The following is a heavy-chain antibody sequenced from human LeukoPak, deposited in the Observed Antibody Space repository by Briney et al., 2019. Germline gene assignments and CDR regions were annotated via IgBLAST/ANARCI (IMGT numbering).Heavy chain of an antibody. CDR2: IYPGDSDT. J-gene: IGHJ4*02. Sequence: GESLKISCKGSGYSFTTYWIGWVRQMPGKGLEWMGTIYPGDSDTRYSPSFQGQVTMSADKSISTAYLQWNSLKASDTAMYYCARTTLGAVAFDYWGQGTLVTVSP. CDR3: ARTTLGAVAFDY. D-gene: IGHD3-16*01. V-gene: IGHV5-51*01. CDR1: GYSFTTYW.